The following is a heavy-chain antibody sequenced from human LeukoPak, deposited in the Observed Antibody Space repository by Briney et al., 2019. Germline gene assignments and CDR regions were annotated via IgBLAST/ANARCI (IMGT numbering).Heavy chain of an antibody. Sequence: GASVKVSCKASGYTFSSYYLRWVRQAPGQGLEWMGIINPSDGSIKYAQNFQGRVTMTRDMSTSTVYMELSSLRSEDTSVYYCARPLGWGGHDYNFDYWGQGTLVTVSS. CDR2: INPSDGSI. CDR1: GYTFSSYY. CDR3: ARPLGWGGHDYNFDY. D-gene: IGHD5-12*01. V-gene: IGHV1-46*01. J-gene: IGHJ4*02.